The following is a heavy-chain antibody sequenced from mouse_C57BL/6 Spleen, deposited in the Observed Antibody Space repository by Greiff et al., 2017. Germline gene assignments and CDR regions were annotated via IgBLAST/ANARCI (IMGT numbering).Heavy chain of an antibody. J-gene: IGHJ2*01. V-gene: IGHV14-4*01. D-gene: IGHD2-12*01. Sequence: VQLQQSGAELVRPGASVKLSCTASGFTFTDYYMHWVKQRPEQGLEWIGWIDPENGDTEYASKFQGKATITADTASTTAYLQLSSLTSEDAAVYYCTTADYSTNYFDCWGQGTTLTVSS. CDR3: TTADYSTNYFDC. CDR1: GFTFTDYY. CDR2: IDPENGDT.